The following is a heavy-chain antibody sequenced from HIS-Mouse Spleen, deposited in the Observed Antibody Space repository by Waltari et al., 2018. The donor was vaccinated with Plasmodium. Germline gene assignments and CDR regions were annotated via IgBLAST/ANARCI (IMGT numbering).Heavy chain of an antibody. Sequence: QVQLVQSGAEVKKPGASVKFSCKASGYTFTGYYIPWVRQAPGQGLEWMGWINPNSGGTNYAQKFQGRVTMTRDTSISTAYMELSRLRSDDTAVYYCARDLAAAGHFDYWGQGTLVTVSS. CDR1: GYTFTGYY. J-gene: IGHJ4*02. D-gene: IGHD6-13*01. V-gene: IGHV1-2*02. CDR2: INPNSGGT. CDR3: ARDLAAAGHFDY.